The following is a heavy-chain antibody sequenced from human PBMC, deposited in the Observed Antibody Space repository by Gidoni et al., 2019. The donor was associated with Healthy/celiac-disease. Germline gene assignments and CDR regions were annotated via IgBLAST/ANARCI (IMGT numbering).Heavy chain of an antibody. V-gene: IGHV4-31*03. CDR1: GGSISSGGYY. Sequence: QVQLQESGPGLVKPSQTLSLTCTVSGGSISSGGYYWSWIRQHPGKGLEWIGYIYYSGSTYYNPSLKSRVTISVDTSKNQFSLKLSSVTAADTAVYYCASTYTAMDLYYYYGMDVWGQGTTVTVSS. CDR3: ASTYTAMDLYYYYGMDV. J-gene: IGHJ6*02. CDR2: IYYSGST. D-gene: IGHD5-18*01.